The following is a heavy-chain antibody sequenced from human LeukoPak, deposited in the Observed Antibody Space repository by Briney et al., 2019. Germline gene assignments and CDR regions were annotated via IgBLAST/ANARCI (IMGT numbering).Heavy chain of an antibody. CDR3: ARDAGYDSSGYLDY. V-gene: IGHV3-30*02. CDR1: GFIFSNYG. CDR2: IRFDGTKK. Sequence: GGSLRLSCAASGFIFSNYGMHWVRQAPGKGLEWVAFIRFDGTKKYYADSVKGRFTISRDNSKNSLYLQMNSLRAEDTAVYYCARDAGYDSSGYLDYWGQGTLVTVSS. J-gene: IGHJ4*02. D-gene: IGHD3-22*01.